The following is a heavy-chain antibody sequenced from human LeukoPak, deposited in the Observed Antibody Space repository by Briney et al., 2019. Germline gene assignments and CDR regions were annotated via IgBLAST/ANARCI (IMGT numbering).Heavy chain of an antibody. CDR2: IIPIFGTA. J-gene: IGHJ6*04. CDR3: ARGLVDYGDSGGLYFYGMDV. CDR1: GGTFSRYA. V-gene: IGHV1-69*06. Sequence: GSSVKVSCKASGGTFSRYAISWVRQAPGQGLEWVGGIIPIFGTANYAQKFQGRVTITADKSTSTAYMELSSLRSEDTAVYYCARGLVDYGDSGGLYFYGMDVWGKGTTVTVSS. D-gene: IGHD4-17*01.